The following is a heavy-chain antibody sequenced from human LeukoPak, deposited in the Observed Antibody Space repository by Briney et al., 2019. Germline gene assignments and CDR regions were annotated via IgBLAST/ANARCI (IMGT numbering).Heavy chain of an antibody. CDR2: ISGSGGST. Sequence: GGSLRLSCAASGFAFSSYGMSWVRQAPGKGLEWVSAISGSGGSTYYADSVKGRFTISRDNSKNTLYLQMNSLRAEDTAVYYCAKVGEYQLLLYAFDMWGQGTMVTVSS. D-gene: IGHD2-2*01. J-gene: IGHJ3*02. CDR3: AKVGEYQLLLYAFDM. CDR1: GFAFSSYG. V-gene: IGHV3-23*01.